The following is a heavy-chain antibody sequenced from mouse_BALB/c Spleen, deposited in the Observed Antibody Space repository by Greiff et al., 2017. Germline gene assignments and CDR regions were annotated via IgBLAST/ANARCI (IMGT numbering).Heavy chain of an antibody. CDR3: ARNYYRDWYFDV. CDR1: GFTFSSFG. J-gene: IGHJ1*01. Sequence: DVKLVESGGGLVQPGGSRKLSCAASGFTFSSFGMHWVRQAPEKGLEWVAYISSGSSTIYYADTVKGRFTISRDNPKNTLFLQMTSLRSEDTAMYYCARNYYRDWYFDVWGAGTTVTVSS. CDR2: ISSGSSTI. D-gene: IGHD2-14*01. V-gene: IGHV5-17*02.